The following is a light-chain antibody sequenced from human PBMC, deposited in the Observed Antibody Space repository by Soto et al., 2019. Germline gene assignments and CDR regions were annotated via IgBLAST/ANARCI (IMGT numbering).Light chain of an antibody. CDR3: QEAHCYSGT. CDR2: KAS. Sequence: DIHITQPPSSLSASVGDRVTISCRSSQTIDSWLAWYQQRPGKPPNLLIYKASTLASGVPSRFSASGSGKEFTLTINSLQTDDFTTYYCQEAHCYSGTFGQGTKVDIK. J-gene: IGKJ1*01. V-gene: IGKV1-5*03. CDR1: QTIDSW.